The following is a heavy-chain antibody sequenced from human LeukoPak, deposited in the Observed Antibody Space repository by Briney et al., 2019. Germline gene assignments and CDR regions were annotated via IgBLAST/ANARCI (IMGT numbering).Heavy chain of an antibody. J-gene: IGHJ5*02. Sequence: ASVKVSCKAPGYTFTSYDINWVRQATGQGLEWMGWMNPNSGNTGYAQKFQGRVTMTRNTSISTAYMELSSLRSEDTAVYYCARRVGATVNWFDPWGQGTLVTVSS. D-gene: IGHD1-26*01. CDR3: ARRVGATVNWFDP. CDR2: MNPNSGNT. V-gene: IGHV1-8*01. CDR1: GYTFTSYD.